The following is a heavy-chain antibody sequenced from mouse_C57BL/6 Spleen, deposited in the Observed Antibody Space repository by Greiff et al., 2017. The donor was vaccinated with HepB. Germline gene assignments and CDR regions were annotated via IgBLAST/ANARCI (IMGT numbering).Heavy chain of an antibody. CDR1: GFTFSDYY. V-gene: IGHV5-12*01. D-gene: IGHD1-1*01. CDR2: ISNGGGST. J-gene: IGHJ1*03. CDR3: ARPLYGSSYWYFDV. Sequence: EVQVVESGGGLVQPGGSLKLSCAASGFTFSDYYMYWVRQTPEKRLEWVAYISNGGGSTYYPDTVKGRFTISRDNAKNTLYLQMSRLKSEDTAMYYCARPLYGSSYWYFDVWGTGTTVTVSS.